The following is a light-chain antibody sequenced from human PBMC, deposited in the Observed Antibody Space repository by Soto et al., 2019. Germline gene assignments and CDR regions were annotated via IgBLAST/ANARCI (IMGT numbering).Light chain of an antibody. CDR1: SSDVGGYNY. CDR2: DVS. Sequence: PASVSGSPGQSITISCTGTSSDVGGYNYVSWYQQHPGKAPKLMIYDVSNRPSGVSNRFSGSKSGNTASLTISGLQAEDEADYYCSSYTSSSSYGFGTGTKVTVL. V-gene: IGLV2-14*01. J-gene: IGLJ1*01. CDR3: SSYTSSSSYG.